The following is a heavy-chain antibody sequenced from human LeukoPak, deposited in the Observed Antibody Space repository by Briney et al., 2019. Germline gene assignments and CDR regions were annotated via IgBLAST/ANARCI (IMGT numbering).Heavy chain of an antibody. CDR2: ISYDGSNK. CDR1: GFTFSSYA. V-gene: IGHV3-30-3*01. CDR3: ARDRNDYGGNPLSY. J-gene: IGHJ4*02. Sequence: QTGGSLRLSCAASGFTFSSYAMHWVRQAPGKGLEWVAVISYDGSNKYYADSVKGRFTISRDNSKNTLYLQMNSLRAEDTAVYYCARDRNDYGGNPLSYWGQGTLVTVSS. D-gene: IGHD4-23*01.